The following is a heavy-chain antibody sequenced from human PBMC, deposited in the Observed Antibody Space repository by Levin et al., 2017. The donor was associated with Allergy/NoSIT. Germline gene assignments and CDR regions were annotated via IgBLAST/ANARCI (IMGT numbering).Heavy chain of an antibody. V-gene: IGHV3-74*01. CDR2: IKSDGIST. CDR1: GFTFSRDW. J-gene: IGHJ4*02. Sequence: SCAASGFTFSRDWMHWVRHGPGKGLVWVAEIKSDGISTTYADSVKGRFTISRDNARNTLYLQMNSLRAEDTAIYYCARGWSGGSCYDYWGQGTPVTVSS. CDR3: ARGWSGGSCYDY. D-gene: IGHD2-15*01.